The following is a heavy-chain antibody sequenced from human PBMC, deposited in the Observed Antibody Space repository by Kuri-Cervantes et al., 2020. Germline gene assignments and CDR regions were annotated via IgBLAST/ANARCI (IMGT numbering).Heavy chain of an antibody. V-gene: IGHV3-21*01. CDR2: ISSSSSYI. CDR1: GFTFSSYS. D-gene: IGHD6-13*01. CDR3: ARVRSREYYYGMDV. J-gene: IGHJ6*02. Sequence: GGSLRLSCAASGFTFSSYSMNWVRQAPGKGLEWVSSISSSSSYIYYADSVKGRFTISRDNAKNSLYLQMNSLRTEDTAVYYCARVRSREYYYGMDVWGQGTTVTVSS.